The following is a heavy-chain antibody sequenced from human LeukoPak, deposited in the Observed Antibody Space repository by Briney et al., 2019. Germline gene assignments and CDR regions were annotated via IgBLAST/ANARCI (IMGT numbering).Heavy chain of an antibody. D-gene: IGHD3-22*01. CDR1: GFTFSNAW. Sequence: GGSLRLSXAASGFTFSNAWMSWVRQAPGKGLEWVGRIKSKTDGGTTDYAAPVKGRFTISRDDSNNTLYLQMNSLKTGDTAVYYCTTDYPYDSSGYDYWGQGTLVTVSS. V-gene: IGHV3-15*01. CDR2: IKSKTDGGTT. CDR3: TTDYPYDSSGYDY. J-gene: IGHJ4*02.